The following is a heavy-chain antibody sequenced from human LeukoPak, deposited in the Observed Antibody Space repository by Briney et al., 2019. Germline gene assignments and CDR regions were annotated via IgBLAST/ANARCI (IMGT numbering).Heavy chain of an antibody. D-gene: IGHD3-22*01. V-gene: IGHV3-23*01. CDR1: GFTFSLHA. CDR2: ISGRGGST. Sequence: GASLRLSCAASGFTFSLHAMTWVRQAPGKGLEWVSRISGRGGSTYYADSVKGRFTISRDNSKNTLSLQMNSLRAEDTAVYYCAKGHYDTGTFGAFDIWGQGTMVTVSS. J-gene: IGHJ3*02. CDR3: AKGHYDTGTFGAFDI.